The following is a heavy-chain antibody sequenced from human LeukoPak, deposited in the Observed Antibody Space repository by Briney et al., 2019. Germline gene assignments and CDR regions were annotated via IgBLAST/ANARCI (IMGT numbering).Heavy chain of an antibody. CDR3: ARYDYGANFDL. CDR2: IYFSGST. CDR1: GTSISGSNYY. J-gene: IGHJ4*02. Sequence: PSETLSLTCTVSGTSISGSNYYWAWIRQPAGKELEWIGRIYFSGSTNYNPSLKSRVSLPVHTSRNQFSLKLNSVTAADTAVYYCARYDYGANFDLWGQGTLVFVSS. V-gene: IGHV4-61*02. D-gene: IGHD4/OR15-4a*01.